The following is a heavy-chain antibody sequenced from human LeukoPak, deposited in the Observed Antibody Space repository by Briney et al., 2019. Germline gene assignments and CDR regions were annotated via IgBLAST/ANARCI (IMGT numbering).Heavy chain of an antibody. CDR1: GGSISSYY. Sequence: SETLSLTCTVSGGSISSYYWSWIRQPPGKGLEWIGYIYYSGSTNYNPSLKSRVIISVDTSKNQFSLKLSSVTAADTAVYYCARSQWLDSDAFDIWGQGTMVTVSS. CDR3: ARSQWLDSDAFDI. V-gene: IGHV4-59*01. J-gene: IGHJ3*02. CDR2: IYYSGST. D-gene: IGHD6-19*01.